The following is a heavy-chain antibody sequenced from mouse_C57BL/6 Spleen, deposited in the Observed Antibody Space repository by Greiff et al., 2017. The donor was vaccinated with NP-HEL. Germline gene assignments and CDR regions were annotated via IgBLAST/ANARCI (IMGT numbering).Heavy chain of an antibody. CDR3: ARGDGSGYGGWFAY. V-gene: IGHV5-4*03. J-gene: IGHJ3*01. Sequence: EVKLMESGGGLVKPGGSLKLSCAASGFTFSSYAMSWVRQTPAKRLEWVATISDGGSYTYYPDNVKGRFTISRDNAKNNLYLQMSHPKSEDTAMYYCARGDGSGYGGWFAYWGQGTLVTVSA. CDR2: ISDGGSYT. D-gene: IGHD3-2*02. CDR1: GFTFSSYA.